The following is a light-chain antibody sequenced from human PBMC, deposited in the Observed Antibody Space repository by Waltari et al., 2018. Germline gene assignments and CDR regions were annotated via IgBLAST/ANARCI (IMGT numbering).Light chain of an antibody. CDR1: VLHSSDNKNY. Sequence: VLHSSDNKNYLSWYQQKAGQPPKLLINWASTREFGVPDRFSGSGSGTDFTLTISSLQVEDVAVYYCQQYYSIPPVTFGQGTRLEI. CDR3: QQYYSIPPVT. CDR2: WAS. J-gene: IGKJ5*01. V-gene: IGKV4-1*01.